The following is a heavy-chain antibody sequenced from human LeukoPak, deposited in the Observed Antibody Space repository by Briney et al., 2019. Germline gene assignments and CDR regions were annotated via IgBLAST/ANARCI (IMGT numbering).Heavy chain of an antibody. J-gene: IGHJ4*02. D-gene: IGHD2-2*01. CDR3: AITGFRNCSSTSCPTFDY. CDR1: GGTFSSYA. CDR2: IISIFGTA. V-gene: IGHV1-69*13. Sequence: SVKVSCKASGGTFSSYAISWVRQAPGQGLEWMGGIISIFGTANYAQKFQGRVTITADESTSKAYMELSSLRSEDTAVYYCAITGFRNCSSTSCPTFDYWGQGTLVTVSS.